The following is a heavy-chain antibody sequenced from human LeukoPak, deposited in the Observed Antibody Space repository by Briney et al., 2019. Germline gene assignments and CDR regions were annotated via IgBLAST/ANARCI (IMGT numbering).Heavy chain of an antibody. V-gene: IGHV1-8*01. CDR3: ARMTYDGSGPNPNWFDP. D-gene: IGHD3-22*01. Sequence: VASVNVSCKASGYSFTSYDINWVRQATGQGLEWMGWMNPNSGYTGYAQRFQGRITMTRNTSISTVYMELSSLRFEDTAIYYCARMTYDGSGPNPNWFDPWGQGTLVTVSS. CDR1: GYSFTSYD. J-gene: IGHJ5*02. CDR2: MNPNSGYT.